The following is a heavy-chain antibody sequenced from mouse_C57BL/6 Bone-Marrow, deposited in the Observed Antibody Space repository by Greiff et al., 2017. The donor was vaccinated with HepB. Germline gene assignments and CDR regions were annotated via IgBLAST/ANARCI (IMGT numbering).Heavy chain of an antibody. CDR2: ISDGGSYT. V-gene: IGHV5-4*01. Sequence: EVHLVESGGGLVKPGGSLKLSCAASGFTFSSYAMSWVRQTPEKRLEWIATISDGGSYTYYPDNVKGRFTISRDNAKNNLYLQMSHLKSEDTAMYYCARGRWLLFFDYWGQGTTLTVSS. CDR1: GFTFSSYA. J-gene: IGHJ2*01. D-gene: IGHD2-3*01. CDR3: ARGRWLLFFDY.